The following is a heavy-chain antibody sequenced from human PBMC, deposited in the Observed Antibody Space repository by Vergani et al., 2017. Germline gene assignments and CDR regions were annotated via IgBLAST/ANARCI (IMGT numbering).Heavy chain of an antibody. Sequence: QITLKESGPTLVKLTQTLPLTCTFPGFSLNTRGVSVAWIRQPPGKALDWLALIYWNDDQHYSPSLNNRVTITKNTSKNQVVLTMTNMDYVDTGTYYCVYRRTECGTTGCFYPFYYYYYMDVGGKGTTVTVSS. J-gene: IGHJ6*03. CDR1: GFSLNTRGVS. CDR3: VYRRTECGTTGCFYPFYYYYYMDV. CDR2: IYWNDDQ. D-gene: IGHD1-7*01. V-gene: IGHV2-5*04.